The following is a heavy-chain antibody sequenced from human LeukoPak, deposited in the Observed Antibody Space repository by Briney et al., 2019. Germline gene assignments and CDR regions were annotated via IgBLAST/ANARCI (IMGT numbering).Heavy chain of an antibody. D-gene: IGHD6-13*01. CDR2: ISSSSGYI. Sequence: GGSLRLSCAASGFTFSSYWMSWVRHAPGKGLEWVSSISSSSGYIYYADSVKGRFTISRDNAKNSLYLQMNSLRAEDTAVYYCARLIAAAAYFDYWGQGALVTVSS. V-gene: IGHV3-21*01. CDR1: GFTFSSYW. J-gene: IGHJ4*02. CDR3: ARLIAAAAYFDY.